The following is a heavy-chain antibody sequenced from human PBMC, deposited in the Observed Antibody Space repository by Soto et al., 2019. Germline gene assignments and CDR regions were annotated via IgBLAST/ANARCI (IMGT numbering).Heavy chain of an antibody. V-gene: IGHV3-74*01. CDR1: GFTFSNYW. CDR3: ARDVQFQSFDY. Sequence: PGGSLRLSXAASGFTFSNYWMHWVRQVPGKGLVWVSRIDNDGSRTSYADSVKGRFTISRDNAQNTLYLQMNSLRAEDTAVYYCARDVQFQSFDYWGQGTLVTVSS. D-gene: IGHD4-4*01. J-gene: IGHJ4*02. CDR2: IDNDGSRT.